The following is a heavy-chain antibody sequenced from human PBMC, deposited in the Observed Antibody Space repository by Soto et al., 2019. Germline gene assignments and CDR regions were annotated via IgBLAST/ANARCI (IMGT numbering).Heavy chain of an antibody. CDR3: ARDAGPLSGSYPYYFDY. J-gene: IGHJ4*02. CDR2: INPNSGGT. Sequence: QVQLVQSGAEVKKPGASVKVSCKASGYTFTGYYMHWMRQAPGQGLEWMGWINPNSGGTNYAQKFQGRVTMARDTSISTAYMELSRLRSDDTAVYYCARDAGPLSGSYPYYFDYWGQGTLVTVSS. CDR1: GYTFTGYY. V-gene: IGHV1-2*02. D-gene: IGHD1-26*01.